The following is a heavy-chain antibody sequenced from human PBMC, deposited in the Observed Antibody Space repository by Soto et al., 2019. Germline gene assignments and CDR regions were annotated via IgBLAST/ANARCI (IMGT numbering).Heavy chain of an antibody. D-gene: IGHD2-15*01. CDR3: AKTYCSGGSCPMKFIWFDY. V-gene: IGHV3-23*01. CDR1: GFTFSSYA. CDR2: ISGSGGST. Sequence: GGSLRLSCAASGFTFSSYAMSWVRQAPGKGLEWVSAISGSGGSTYYADSVEGRFTISRDNSKNRRYLQMNSLRAEDTAVYYCAKTYCSGGSCPMKFIWFDYWGQGTLVTVSS. J-gene: IGHJ4*02.